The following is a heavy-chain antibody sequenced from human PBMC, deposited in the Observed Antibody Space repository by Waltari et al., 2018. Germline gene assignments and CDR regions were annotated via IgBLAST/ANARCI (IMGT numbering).Heavy chain of an antibody. Sequence: EVQLVESGGGLVEPGGSLRLSCSASGFIFSPAWMNWVRQAPGKGLGRVGRIKRKTDGETTEYAAAVKGRFTSSRDDSKDTLSLRMSSLKTEDTAIYYCTAGVGWSQLWSSDYWGQGTLVTVSS. CDR1: GFIFSPAW. J-gene: IGHJ4*02. CDR3: TAGVGWSQLWSSDY. D-gene: IGHD5-18*01. V-gene: IGHV3-15*07. CDR2: IKRKTDGETT.